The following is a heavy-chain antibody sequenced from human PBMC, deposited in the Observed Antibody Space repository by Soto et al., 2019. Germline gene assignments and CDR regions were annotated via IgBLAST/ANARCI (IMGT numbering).Heavy chain of an antibody. Sequence: GGSLRLSCADSGFTFSDYYLSWIRQAPGRGLEWVSYISSSGSTIYYADSVKGRFTISRDNAKNSLYLQMNSLRAEDTAVYYCARGGRLQSVPYWGQGTLVTVSS. CDR3: ARGGRLQSVPY. J-gene: IGHJ4*02. CDR2: ISSSGSTI. D-gene: IGHD4-4*01. V-gene: IGHV3-11*01. CDR1: GFTFSDYY.